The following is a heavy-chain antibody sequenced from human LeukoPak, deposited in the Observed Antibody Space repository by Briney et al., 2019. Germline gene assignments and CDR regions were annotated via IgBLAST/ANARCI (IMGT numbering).Heavy chain of an antibody. Sequence: ASVKVSCKASGYTFTSYDINWVRQATGQGLGGLGWMNPNSGNTGYAQKFQGRVTMTRNTSISTAYMELSSLRSEDTAVYYCAGGYSYENFDYWGQGTLVTVSS. D-gene: IGHD5-18*01. CDR2: MNPNSGNT. J-gene: IGHJ4*02. CDR1: GYTFTSYD. CDR3: AGGYSYENFDY. V-gene: IGHV1-8*01.